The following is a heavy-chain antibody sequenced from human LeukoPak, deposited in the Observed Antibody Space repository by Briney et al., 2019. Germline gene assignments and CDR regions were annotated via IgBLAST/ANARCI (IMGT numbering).Heavy chain of an antibody. CDR3: ARGIDYQLPTRYYFDY. CDR1: GGSFSGYY. Sequence: SETLSLTCAVYGGSFSGYYWSWIRQPPGKGLEWIGEINHSGSTNYNPSLKSRVTISVDTSKNQFSLKLTSVTAADTAVYYCARGIDYQLPTRYYFDYWGQGTLVTVSS. J-gene: IGHJ4*02. V-gene: IGHV4-34*01. CDR2: INHSGST. D-gene: IGHD2-2*01.